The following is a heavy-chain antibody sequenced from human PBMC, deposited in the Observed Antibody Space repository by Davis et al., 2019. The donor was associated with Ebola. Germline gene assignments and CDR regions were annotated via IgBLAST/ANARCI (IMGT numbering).Heavy chain of an antibody. V-gene: IGHV1-18*01. J-gene: IGHJ4*02. CDR3: ARDLAY. CDR1: GGTFSSYA. CDR2: ISAYSGRT. Sequence: AASVKVSCKASGGTFSSYAINWVRKAPGQGLEWVGWISAYSGRTNYAQKFQGRVTLTMDTSTSTAYMDLRSLKPDDTAVYYCARDLAYWGQGSLVTVSS.